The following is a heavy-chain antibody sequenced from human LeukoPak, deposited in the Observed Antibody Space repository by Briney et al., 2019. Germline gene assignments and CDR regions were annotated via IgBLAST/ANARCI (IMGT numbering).Heavy chain of an antibody. D-gene: IGHD3-22*01. CDR1: GGSISSSSYY. J-gene: IGHJ4*02. CDR3: AGALGGYYDPYFDY. V-gene: IGHV4-39*07. CDR2: IYYSEST. Sequence: SETLSLTCTLSGGSISSSSYYWGWIRQPPGKGLECIGSIYYSESTYYNPSLKSRVTRSVDTAKNQFSLKLSSVTAGDTAVYYCAGALGGYYDPYFDYGGQGTLVTVS.